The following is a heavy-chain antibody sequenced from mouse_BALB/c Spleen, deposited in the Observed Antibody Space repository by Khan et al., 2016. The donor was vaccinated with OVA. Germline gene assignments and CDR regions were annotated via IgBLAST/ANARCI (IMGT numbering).Heavy chain of an antibody. CDR3: SSAFLWFPY. CDR1: GYSITSGSS. Sequence: VQLQESGPDLVKPSQSLSLTCTVTGYSITSGSSWHWIRQFPGNKLEWMGCIHYGGNTYYNPYLKSRLSITRDTSRNQLFLQLNSETTADPATYNSSSAFLWFPYCGQGTLLTLSA. CDR2: IHYGGNT. V-gene: IGHV3-1*02. J-gene: IGHJ3*01.